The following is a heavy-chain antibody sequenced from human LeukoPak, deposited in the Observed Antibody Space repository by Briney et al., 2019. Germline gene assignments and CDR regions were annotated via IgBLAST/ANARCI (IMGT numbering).Heavy chain of an antibody. CDR3: VRGTGY. J-gene: IGHJ4*02. V-gene: IGHV3-64D*06. Sequence: GGSLRLSCSVCGFTFCTYVMHWVRQAPGKGLEYVSAISSNGDNTYYADSVKGRFTISRDNSKNTLYLQMSSLRADDAAVYYCVRGTGYWGQGTLVTVSS. CDR2: ISSNGDNT. CDR1: GFTFCTYV.